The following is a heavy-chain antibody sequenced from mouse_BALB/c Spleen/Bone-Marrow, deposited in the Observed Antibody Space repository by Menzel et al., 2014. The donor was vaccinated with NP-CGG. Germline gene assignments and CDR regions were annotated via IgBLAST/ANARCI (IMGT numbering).Heavy chain of an antibody. CDR3: ARSNGNYVLAY. CDR1: GYTFTSYT. Sequence: VQLQQSGAELARPRASVKMSCKASGYTFTSYTMHWVKQRPGQGLEWIGYINPSSGYTNYNQKFKDKATLTADKSSSTAYMQLSSLTSEDSAVYCCARSNGNYVLAYWGQGTLVTVSA. J-gene: IGHJ3*01. CDR2: INPSSGYT. D-gene: IGHD2-1*01. V-gene: IGHV1-4*01.